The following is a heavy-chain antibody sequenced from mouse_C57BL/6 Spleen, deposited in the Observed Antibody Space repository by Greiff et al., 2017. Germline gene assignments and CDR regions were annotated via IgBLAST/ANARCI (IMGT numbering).Heavy chain of an antibody. Sequence: QVHVKQSGAELVKPGASVKMSCKASGYTFTSYWITWVKQRPGQGLEWIGDIYPGSGSTNYNEKFKSKATLTVDTSSSTAYMQLSSLTSEDSAVYYCARWYSNYVDYWGQGTTLTVSS. CDR3: ARWYSNYVDY. CDR1: GYTFTSYW. D-gene: IGHD2-5*01. J-gene: IGHJ2*01. CDR2: IYPGSGST. V-gene: IGHV1-55*01.